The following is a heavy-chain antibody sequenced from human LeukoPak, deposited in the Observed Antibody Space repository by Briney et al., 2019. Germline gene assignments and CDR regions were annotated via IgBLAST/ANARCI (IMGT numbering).Heavy chain of an antibody. CDR3: AGGRRAAAGSVDY. J-gene: IGHJ4*02. CDR1: GGSITSGSYY. Sequence: PPQTLSLTCTVSGGSITSGSYYWSWLRQPAGKGLEWFGRIYTSGSTNYNPSLKSRVTISVDTSKNQFSLKLSSVTAADTAVYYCAGGRRAAAGSVDYWGQGTLVTVSS. D-gene: IGHD6-13*01. V-gene: IGHV4-61*02. CDR2: IYTSGST.